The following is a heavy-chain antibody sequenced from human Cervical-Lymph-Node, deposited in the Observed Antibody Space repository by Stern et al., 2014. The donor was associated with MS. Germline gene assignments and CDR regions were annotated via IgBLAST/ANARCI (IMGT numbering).Heavy chain of an antibody. D-gene: IGHD3-3*01. CDR2: IYYSGST. Sequence: QVQLQASGPGLVKPSQTLSLTCTVSGGSISSGGSYWSWIRQHPGKGLEWLGYIYYSGSTYYSPSLKSRVTISVDTSKNQFSLKLSSVTAADTAVYYCARVSYDFWSGYFPFDYWGQGTLVTVSS. CDR1: GGSISSGGSY. CDR3: ARVSYDFWSGYFPFDY. V-gene: IGHV4-31*03. J-gene: IGHJ4*02.